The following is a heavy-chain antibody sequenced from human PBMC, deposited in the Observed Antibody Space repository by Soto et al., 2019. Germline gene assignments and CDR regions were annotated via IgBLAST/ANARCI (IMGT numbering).Heavy chain of an antibody. D-gene: IGHD2-15*01. V-gene: IGHV3-11*06. Sequence: GGSLRLSCAASGFIFSDYYMYWIRQAPGKGLEWVSYISSGSSYTNYADSVKGRFTISRDNAKNSLFLQMNNLRAEDTAVYYCARVSTYCSGGICYLPFDPWGQGTQVTVSS. J-gene: IGHJ5*02. CDR2: ISSGSSYT. CDR3: ARVSTYCSGGICYLPFDP. CDR1: GFIFSDYY.